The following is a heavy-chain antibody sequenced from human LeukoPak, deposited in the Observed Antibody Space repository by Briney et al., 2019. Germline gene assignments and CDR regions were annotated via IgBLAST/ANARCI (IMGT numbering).Heavy chain of an antibody. CDR1: SGSISSGDYY. J-gene: IGHJ4*02. CDR3: ARVVAADYYDSSGSMDY. D-gene: IGHD3-22*01. Sequence: SQTLSLTCTVSSGSISSGDYYWSWIRQPPGKGLEWIGYIYYTGSTYYNPSLKSRVTISVDTSKNQFSLKLSSVTAADTAVYFCARVVAADYYDSSGSMDYWGQGTLVTVSS. CDR2: IYYTGST. V-gene: IGHV4-30-4*01.